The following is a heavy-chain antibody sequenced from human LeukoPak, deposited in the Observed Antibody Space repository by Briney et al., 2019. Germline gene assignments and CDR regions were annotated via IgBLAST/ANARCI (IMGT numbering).Heavy chain of an antibody. J-gene: IGHJ4*02. CDR2: INPNSGGT. CDR1: GYTFTGYY. Sequence: ASVKVSCKASGYTFTGYYMHWVRQAPGQGLEWMGWINPNSGGTNYAQKFQGRVTMTRDTSISTAYMELSRRRSDDTAVYYCARDPDYYDSSGYGDYWGQGTLVTVSS. CDR3: ARDPDYYDSSGYGDY. D-gene: IGHD3-22*01. V-gene: IGHV1-2*02.